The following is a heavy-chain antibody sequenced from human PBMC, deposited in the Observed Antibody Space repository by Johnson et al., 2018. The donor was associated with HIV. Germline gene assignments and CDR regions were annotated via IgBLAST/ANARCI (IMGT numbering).Heavy chain of an antibody. J-gene: IGHJ3*02. Sequence: VQLVESGGGLVQPGGSLRLSCAASGFTFSSYDMHWVRQAPGKGLGWVSAIGTAGDTYYPGSVKGRFTISRENAKNSLYLQMNSLSAGDAAVDFCAGGYVDELLQRLFDMWGQGTMVTVSS. CDR1: GFTFSSYD. V-gene: IGHV3-13*01. CDR3: AGGYVDELLQRLFDM. D-gene: IGHD3-9*01. CDR2: IGTAGDT.